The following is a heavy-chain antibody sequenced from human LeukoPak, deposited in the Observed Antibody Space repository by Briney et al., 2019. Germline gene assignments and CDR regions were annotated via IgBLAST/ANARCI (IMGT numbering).Heavy chain of an antibody. J-gene: IGHJ6*03. CDR3: ARHLRTTGSGSYSGNYYYYYMDV. CDR1: GGSFSGYY. CDR2: INHSGST. Sequence: KASETLSLTCAVYGGSFSGYYWSWIRQPPGKGLEWIGEINHSGSTNYNPSLKSRVTISVDTSKNQFSLKLSSVTAADTAVYYCARHLRTTGSGSYSGNYYYYYMDVWGKGTTVTISS. D-gene: IGHD3-10*01. V-gene: IGHV4-34*01.